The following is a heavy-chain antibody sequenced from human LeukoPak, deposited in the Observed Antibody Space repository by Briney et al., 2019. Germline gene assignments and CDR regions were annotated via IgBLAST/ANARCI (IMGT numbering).Heavy chain of an antibody. Sequence: GGSLRLSCAASGSTFSSYWMSWVRQAPGKGLEWVANIKQDGSEKYYVDSVKGRFTISRDNAKNSLYLQMNSLRAEDTAVYYCARGSGYATPFDYWGQGTLVTVSS. CDR3: ARGSGYATPFDY. J-gene: IGHJ4*02. CDR2: IKQDGSEK. CDR1: GSTFSSYW. D-gene: IGHD3-22*01. V-gene: IGHV3-7*03.